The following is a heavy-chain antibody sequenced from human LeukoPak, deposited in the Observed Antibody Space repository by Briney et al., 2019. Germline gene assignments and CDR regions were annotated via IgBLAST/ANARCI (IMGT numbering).Heavy chain of an antibody. CDR2: ISGSGGST. Sequence: GGSLRLSCTASGFSFSDYYMTWIRQAPGKGLEWVSAISGSGGSTYYADSVKGRFTISRDNSKNTLYLQMNSLRAEDTAVYYCALGKYYFDYWGQGTLVTVSS. V-gene: IGHV3-23*01. CDR3: ALGKYYFDY. J-gene: IGHJ4*02. CDR1: GFSFSDYY.